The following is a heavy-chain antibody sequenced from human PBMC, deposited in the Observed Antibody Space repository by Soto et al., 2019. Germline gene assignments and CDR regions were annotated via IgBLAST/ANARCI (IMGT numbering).Heavy chain of an antibody. CDR1: GGSISSGGYY. V-gene: IGHV4-31*03. Sequence: SETLSLTCTVSGGSISSGGYYWSWIRQRPGKGLEWIGYIYYSGSTYYNPPLKSRVTISVDTSKNQFSLKLSSVTAADTAVYYCARGRITIFGVVTTFDYWGQGTLVTVSS. D-gene: IGHD3-3*01. J-gene: IGHJ4*02. CDR3: ARGRITIFGVVTTFDY. CDR2: IYYSGST.